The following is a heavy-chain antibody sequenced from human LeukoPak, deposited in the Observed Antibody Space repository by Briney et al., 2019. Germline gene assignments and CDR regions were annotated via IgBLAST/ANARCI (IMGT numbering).Heavy chain of an antibody. CDR2: ISYDGSNK. CDR3: ARSPIYDILTLDY. V-gene: IGHV3-30*04. CDR1: GFTFSSYA. J-gene: IGHJ4*02. D-gene: IGHD3-9*01. Sequence: GRSLRLSCAASGFTFSSYAMHWGRQVPGKGLEWVAVISYDGSNKYYADSVKGRFTISRDNSKNTLYLQMNSLRAEDTAVYYCARSPIYDILTLDYWGQGTLVTVSS.